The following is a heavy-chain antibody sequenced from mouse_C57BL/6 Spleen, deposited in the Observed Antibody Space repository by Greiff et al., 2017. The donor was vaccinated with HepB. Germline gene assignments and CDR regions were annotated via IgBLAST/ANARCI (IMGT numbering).Heavy chain of an antibody. CDR2: ISYSGST. J-gene: IGHJ4*01. V-gene: IGHV3-1*01. CDR3: ASTYDYDAMDY. Sequence: EVQGVESGPGMVKPSQSLSLTCTVTGYSITSGYDWHWIRHFPGNKLEWMGYISYSGSTNYNPSLKSRISITHDTSQNPFFLKLNTVTTEDTATYYCASTYDYDAMDYWGQGTSVTVSS. CDR1: GYSITSGYD.